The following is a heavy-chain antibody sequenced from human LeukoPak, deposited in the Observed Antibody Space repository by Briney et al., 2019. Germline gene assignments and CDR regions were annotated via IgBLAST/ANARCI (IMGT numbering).Heavy chain of an antibody. CDR2: IHYSGNT. V-gene: IGHV4-30-4*01. CDR3: ARESPPDAFDI. CDR1: GGSIGDYY. J-gene: IGHJ3*02. Sequence: SETLSLTCTVSGGSIGDYYWSWIRQPPGQGLEWLGYIHYSGNTYYNPSLKSRLIISIDVSKNQFSLNLSSVTAADTAVYYCARESPPDAFDIWGRGTVVTVSS.